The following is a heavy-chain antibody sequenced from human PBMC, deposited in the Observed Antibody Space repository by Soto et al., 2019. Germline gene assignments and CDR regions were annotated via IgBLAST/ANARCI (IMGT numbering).Heavy chain of an antibody. CDR3: ARGPDYGDYRAYYFDY. V-gene: IGHV4-30-2*01. D-gene: IGHD4-17*01. CDR1: GGSISSGGYS. Sequence: SDTLSLTCAVSGGSISSGGYSWSWIRQPPGKGLEWIGYIYHSGSTYYNPSLKSRVTISVDRSKNQFSLKLSSVTAADTAVYYCARGPDYGDYRAYYFDYWGQGTLVTVSS. CDR2: IYHSGST. J-gene: IGHJ4*02.